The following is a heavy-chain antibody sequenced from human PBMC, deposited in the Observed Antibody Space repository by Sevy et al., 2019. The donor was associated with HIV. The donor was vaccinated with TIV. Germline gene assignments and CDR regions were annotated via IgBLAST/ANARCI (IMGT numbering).Heavy chain of an antibody. CDR3: ARGVYDFWSGYYNGPLYYFDY. J-gene: IGHJ4*02. V-gene: IGHV3-33*01. CDR2: IWYDGSNK. CDR1: GFTFSSYG. D-gene: IGHD3-3*01. Sequence: GGSLRLSCAASGFTFSSYGMHWVRQAPGKGLEWVAVIWYDGSNKYYADSVKGRFTISRDNSKNTLYLQMNSLVAEDTAVYYCARGVYDFWSGYYNGPLYYFDYWGQGTLVTVSS.